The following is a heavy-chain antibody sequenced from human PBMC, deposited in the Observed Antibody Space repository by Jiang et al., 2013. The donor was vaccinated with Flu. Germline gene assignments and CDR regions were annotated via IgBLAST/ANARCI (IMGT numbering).Heavy chain of an antibody. CDR3: ARDYGDYPFDY. CDR1: GYTFTSYY. V-gene: IGHV1-46*01. Sequence: SGYTFTSYYMHWVRQAPGQGLEWMGIINPSGGSTSYAQKFQGRVTMTRDTSTSTVYMELSSLRSEDTAVYYCARDYGDYPFDYWGQGTLVTVSS. D-gene: IGHD4-17*01. J-gene: IGHJ4*02. CDR2: INPSGGST.